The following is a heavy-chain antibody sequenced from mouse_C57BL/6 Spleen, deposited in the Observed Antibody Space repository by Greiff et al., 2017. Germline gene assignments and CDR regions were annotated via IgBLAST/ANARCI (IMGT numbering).Heavy chain of an antibody. CDR3: TRELGPYWYFDV. CDR2: ISSGGDYI. Sequence: EVMLVESGEGLVKPGGSLKLSCAASGFTFSSYAMSWVRQPPEKRLEWVAYISSGGDYIYYADTVKGRFTISRDNARNTLYLQMSSLKSEDTAMYYCTRELGPYWYFDVWGTGTTVTVSS. J-gene: IGHJ1*03. D-gene: IGHD4-1*01. CDR1: GFTFSSYA. V-gene: IGHV5-9-1*02.